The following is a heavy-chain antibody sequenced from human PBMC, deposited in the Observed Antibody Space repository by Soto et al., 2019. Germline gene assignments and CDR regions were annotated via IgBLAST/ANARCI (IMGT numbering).Heavy chain of an antibody. CDR2: IHPSGGGA. V-gene: IGHV1-46*03. CDR1: ENASSSHY. CDR3: SRGGHITVVTASFDF. D-gene: IGHD2-21*02. J-gene: IGHJ4*02. Sequence: KGYRKAPENASSSHYHHWRLQPPRKGLEWMGMIHPSGGGATYAQKFLGRVTMTRDTSTSTVFMELSSLRSEDTAIYYCSRGGHITVVTASFDFWGQGTLVTVSS.